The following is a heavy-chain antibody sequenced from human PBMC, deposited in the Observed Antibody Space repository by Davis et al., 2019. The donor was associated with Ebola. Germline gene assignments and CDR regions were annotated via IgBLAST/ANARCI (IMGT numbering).Heavy chain of an antibody. CDR1: GFTFSSYS. CDR3: ARAGDIVVVVAAAFDI. J-gene: IGHJ3*02. V-gene: IGHV3-21*01. D-gene: IGHD2-15*01. CDR2: ISSSSSYI. Sequence: GGSLRLSCAASGFTFSSYSMNWVRQAPGKGLEWVSSISSSSSYIYYADSVKGRFTISRDNAKNSLYLQMNSLRAEDTAVYYCARAGDIVVVVAAAFDIWGQGTMVTVSS.